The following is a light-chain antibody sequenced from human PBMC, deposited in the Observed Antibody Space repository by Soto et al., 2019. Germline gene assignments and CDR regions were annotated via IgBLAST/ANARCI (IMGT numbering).Light chain of an antibody. CDR1: QSVSSN. V-gene: IGKV3-15*01. CDR2: GAS. CDR3: QQYNNWPPIT. J-gene: IGKJ5*01. Sequence: EIVMMQSAATLSEKTGERATLSCRASQSVSSNLAWYQQKPGQAPRLLIYGASTRATGIPARFSGSGSGTEFTLTISSLQSEDFAVYYCQQYNNWPPITFGQGTRLEIK.